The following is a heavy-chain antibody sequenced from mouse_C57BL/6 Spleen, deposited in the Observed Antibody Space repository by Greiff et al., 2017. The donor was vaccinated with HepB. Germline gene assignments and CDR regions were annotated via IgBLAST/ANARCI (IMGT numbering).Heavy chain of an antibody. J-gene: IGHJ4*01. CDR2: IDPSDSYT. V-gene: IGHV1-69*01. CDR3: ARSYGSSYDAMDY. CDR1: GYTFTSYW. D-gene: IGHD1-1*01. Sequence: QVQLQQPGAELVMPGASVKLSCKASGYTFTSYWMHWVKQRPGQGLEWIGEIDPSDSYTNYNQKFKGKSTLTVDKSSSTAYMQLSSLTSEDSAVYYCARSYGSSYDAMDYWGQGTSVTVSS.